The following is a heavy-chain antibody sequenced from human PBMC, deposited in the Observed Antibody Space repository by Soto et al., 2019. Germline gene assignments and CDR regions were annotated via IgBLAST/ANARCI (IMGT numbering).Heavy chain of an antibody. CDR3: ARQRYSSSWYSNYYYGMDV. J-gene: IGHJ6*02. Sequence: GESLKISCKGSGYSFTSYWISWVRQMPGKGLEWMGRIDPSDSYTNYSPSLQGHVTISADKSISTAYLQWSSLKASDTAMYYCARQRYSSSWYSNYYYGMDVWGQGTTVTVSS. V-gene: IGHV5-10-1*01. CDR1: GYSFTSYW. D-gene: IGHD6-13*01. CDR2: IDPSDSYT.